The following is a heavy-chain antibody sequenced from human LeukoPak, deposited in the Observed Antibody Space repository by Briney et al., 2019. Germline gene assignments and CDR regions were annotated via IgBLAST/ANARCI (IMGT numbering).Heavy chain of an antibody. CDR1: GYTFTSYY. V-gene: IGHV1-46*01. CDR2: INPSGGST. Sequence: ASVKVSCKASGYTFTSYYMHWVRQAPGQGLEWMGVINPSGGSTSYAQKFQGRVTMTRDTSTSTVYMELSSLRSEDTAVCYCARDVGQMYSSSWYDYWGQGTLVTVSS. D-gene: IGHD6-13*01. J-gene: IGHJ4*02. CDR3: ARDVGQMYSSSWYDY.